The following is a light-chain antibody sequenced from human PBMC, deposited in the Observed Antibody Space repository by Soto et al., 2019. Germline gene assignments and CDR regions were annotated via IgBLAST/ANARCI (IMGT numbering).Light chain of an antibody. V-gene: IGLV2-14*01. J-gene: IGLJ3*02. CDR3: SSYTSTTWV. CDR1: SSDVGGYKY. Sequence: QSVLTQPASVSGSPGQSITISCTGTSSDVGGYKYVSWFQQHPGKAPKLMIYEVNSRPSGVSNRFSGSKSGNTASLTISGLQAEDEADYYCSSYTSTTWVFGGGTKLTVL. CDR2: EVN.